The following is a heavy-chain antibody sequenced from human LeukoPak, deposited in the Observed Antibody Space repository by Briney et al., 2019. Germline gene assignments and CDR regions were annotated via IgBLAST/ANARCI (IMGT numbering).Heavy chain of an antibody. J-gene: IGHJ4*02. V-gene: IGHV3-7*03. Sequence: GGSLRLSCAASGFTFSSYWMNWARQAPGKGLEWVASINHNGNVNYYVDSVKGRFTISRDNAKNSLYLQMNSLRAEDTAIYYCARDSSHYLGSSDYWGQGTLVTVSS. CDR3: ARDSSHYLGSSDY. CDR2: INHNGNVN. D-gene: IGHD6-6*01. CDR1: GFTFSSYW.